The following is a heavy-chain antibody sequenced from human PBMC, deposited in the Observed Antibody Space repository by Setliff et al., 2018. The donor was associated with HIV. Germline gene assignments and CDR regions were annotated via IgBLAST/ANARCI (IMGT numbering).Heavy chain of an antibody. D-gene: IGHD5-12*01. V-gene: IGHV4-39*01. CDR2: IYYSGST. CDR3: ASSRRLRRGVFDN. J-gene: IGHJ4*02. CDR1: GGSISSSSYY. Sequence: TSETLSLTCTVSGGSISSSSYYWGWIRQPPGKGLEWIGSIYYSGSTYYNPSLKSRVTISVDTSKNQFSLKLSSVTAADTAVYYCASSRRLRRGVFDNWGQGTLVTVSS.